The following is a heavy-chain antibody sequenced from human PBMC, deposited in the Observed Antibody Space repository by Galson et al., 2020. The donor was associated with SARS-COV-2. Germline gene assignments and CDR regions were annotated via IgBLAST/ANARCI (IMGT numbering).Heavy chain of an antibody. CDR2: ISYDGSNK. Sequence: AGSLRLSCAASGFTFSSYAMHWVRQAPGKGLEWVAVISYDGSNKYYADSVKGRFTISRDNSKNTLYLQMNSLRAEDTAVYYCARVNSGSYWGYFDYWGQGTLVTVSS. V-gene: IGHV3-30*04. CDR1: GFTFSSYA. J-gene: IGHJ4*02. D-gene: IGHD1-26*01. CDR3: ARVNSGSYWGYFDY.